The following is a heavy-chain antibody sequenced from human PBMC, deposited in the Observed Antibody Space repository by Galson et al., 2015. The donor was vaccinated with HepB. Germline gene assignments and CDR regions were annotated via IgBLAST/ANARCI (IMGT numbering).Heavy chain of an antibody. D-gene: IGHD3-3*01. CDR3: ARDRHSYSFWSDYTKIYYYYHGMDV. J-gene: IGHJ6*02. CDR1: GFTLSSYA. Sequence: SLRLSCAASGFTLSSYAMNWVRQAPGKGLEWVAVIRYDGSDKYYADSVKGRFTISRDNSKNTLYLQMDSPRVEDTGVYYCARDRHSYSFWSDYTKIYYYYHGMDVWGQGTTDTVSS. V-gene: IGHV3-33*08. CDR2: IRYDGSDK.